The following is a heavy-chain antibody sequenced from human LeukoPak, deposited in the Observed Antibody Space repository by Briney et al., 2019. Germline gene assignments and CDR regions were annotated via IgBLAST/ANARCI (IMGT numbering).Heavy chain of an antibody. CDR3: TGLGDYAVC. CDR2: IKSRTDGGTT. CDR1: GFTFRNAW. J-gene: IGHJ4*02. D-gene: IGHD4-17*01. V-gene: IGHV3-15*01. Sequence: GGSLRLSCAASGFTFRNAWMSRGRQAPGKGLEWVGRIKSRTDGGTTEYAAPVKGRFTIPRDDSKNTLSLHIHSLRTEYPAVYYCTGLGDYAVCWGQGTLVTVSS.